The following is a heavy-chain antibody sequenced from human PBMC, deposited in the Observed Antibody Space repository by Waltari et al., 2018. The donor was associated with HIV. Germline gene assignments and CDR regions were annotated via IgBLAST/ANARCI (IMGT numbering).Heavy chain of an antibody. V-gene: IGHV4-39*07. CDR3: ARDRRQWLAHDAFDI. D-gene: IGHD6-19*01. Sequence: QLQLQESGPGLVKPSETLSLTCTVSGGSISSSSYYWGWIRQPPGKGLEWIGSIYYSGSTYYNPSLKRRVTISVDTSKNQFSLKLSSVTAADTAVYYCARDRRQWLAHDAFDIWGQGTMVTVSS. CDR1: GGSISSSSYY. CDR2: IYYSGST. J-gene: IGHJ3*02.